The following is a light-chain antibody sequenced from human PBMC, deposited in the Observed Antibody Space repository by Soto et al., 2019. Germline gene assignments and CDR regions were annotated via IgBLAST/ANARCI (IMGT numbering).Light chain of an antibody. CDR3: SSYTTRNTRKIV. Sequence: QSALTQPASVSGSPGQSITISCTGTSSDVGGYNYVSWYQQHPGKAPKFMIYDVSNRPSGVSNRFSGSKSGNTASLTISGLQAEDEADYYCSSYTTRNTRKIVFGTGTKVTV. J-gene: IGLJ1*01. V-gene: IGLV2-14*01. CDR2: DVS. CDR1: SSDVGGYNY.